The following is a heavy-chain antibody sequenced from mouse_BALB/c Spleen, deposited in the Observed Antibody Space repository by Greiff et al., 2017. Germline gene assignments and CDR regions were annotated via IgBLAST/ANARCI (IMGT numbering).Heavy chain of an antibody. J-gene: IGHJ2*01. CDR3: ARSFAFDY. CDR1: GYTFTSYW. CDR2: IDPTYSET. Sequence: QVQLQQSGPELVRPGASLKISCKASGYTFTSYWMHWVQQTPGQGLEWLGMIDPTYSETRFNQKFKDKSTLNVNKSSNTAYMQLSSLTSEDSAVYYCARSFAFDYWGQGTTLTVSS. V-gene: IGHV1-69*01.